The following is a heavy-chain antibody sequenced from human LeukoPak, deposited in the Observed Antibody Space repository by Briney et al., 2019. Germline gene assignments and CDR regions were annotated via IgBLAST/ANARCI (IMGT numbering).Heavy chain of an antibody. D-gene: IGHD2-8*01. Sequence: ASVKVSCKASGYTFTDYYMHWVRQAPGQGLEWMGRINPNSGGTNYAQKFQGRVTMTRDTSISTAYMELSRLRFDDTAVYYCAREGVNTGVDYWGQGTLVTVSS. CDR1: GYTFTDYY. J-gene: IGHJ4*02. CDR2: INPNSGGT. V-gene: IGHV1-2*06. CDR3: AREGVNTGVDY.